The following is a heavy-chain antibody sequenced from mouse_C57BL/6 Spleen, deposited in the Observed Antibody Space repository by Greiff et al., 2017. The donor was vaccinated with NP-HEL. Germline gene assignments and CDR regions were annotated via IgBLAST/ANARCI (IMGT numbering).Heavy chain of an antibody. CDR3: ARNSNYSWFAY. J-gene: IGHJ3*01. V-gene: IGHV5-4*03. CDR2: ISDGGSYT. Sequence: EVMLVESGGGLVKPGGSLKLSCAASGFTFSSYAMSWVRQTPEKRLEWVATISDGGSYTYYPDNVKGRFTISRDNAKNNLYLQMSHLKSEDTAMYYGARNSNYSWFAYWGQGTLVTVSA. D-gene: IGHD2-5*01. CDR1: GFTFSSYA.